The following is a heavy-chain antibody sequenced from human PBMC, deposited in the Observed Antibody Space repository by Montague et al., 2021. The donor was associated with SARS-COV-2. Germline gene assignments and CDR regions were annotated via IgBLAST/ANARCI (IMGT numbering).Heavy chain of an antibody. CDR2: IYASGST. CDR1: GDSIGSYY. Sequence: SETLSLTCTVSGDSIGSYYWSWVRQPAGKGLEWIGHIYASGSTNYSPSLKSRVRLSIDNPKNQFSLKLESLTAADTAVYYCVRDGGNWYYFDYWGQGALVTVSS. CDR3: VRDGGNWYYFDY. V-gene: IGHV4-4*07. J-gene: IGHJ4*02. D-gene: IGHD3-16*01.